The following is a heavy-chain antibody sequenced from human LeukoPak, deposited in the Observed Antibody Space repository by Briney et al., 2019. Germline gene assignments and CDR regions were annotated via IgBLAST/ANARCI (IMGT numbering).Heavy chain of an antibody. V-gene: IGHV4-34*01. CDR3: TRATLGFRWFDP. Sequence: SETLSLTFAVYGGSFSAYYWSWIRQPPGKGLELIGEINHSGSTNYNPSLKSRVTISVDTSKNQFSLKLSSVTAAETAVYYCTRATLGFRWFDPWGQGTLVTVSS. CDR2: INHSGST. J-gene: IGHJ5*02. CDR1: GGSFSAYY. D-gene: IGHD1-1*01.